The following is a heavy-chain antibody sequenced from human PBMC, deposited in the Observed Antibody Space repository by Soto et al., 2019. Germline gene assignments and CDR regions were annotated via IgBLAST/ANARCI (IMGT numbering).Heavy chain of an antibody. Sequence: PGGSLRLSCAASGFTFSSYGMHWVRQAPGKGLEWVAVISYDGSNKYYADSVKGRFTISRDNSKNTLYLQMNSLRAEDTAVYYCAKDRGRELGTARPINTYYYDSSGYYSLPDYWGQGTLVTVSS. CDR2: ISYDGSNK. D-gene: IGHD3-22*01. V-gene: IGHV3-30*18. CDR1: GFTFSSYG. CDR3: AKDRGRELGTARPINTYYYDSSGYYSLPDY. J-gene: IGHJ4*02.